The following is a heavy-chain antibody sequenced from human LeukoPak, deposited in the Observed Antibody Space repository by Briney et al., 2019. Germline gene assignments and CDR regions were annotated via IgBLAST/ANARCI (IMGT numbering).Heavy chain of an antibody. J-gene: IGHJ4*02. CDR3: ARGSGDY. CDR1: GLTFSGYW. V-gene: IGHV3-7*04. Sequence: GGSLRLSCAASGLTFSGYWMNWVRQAPGKGLEWVANIKPDGSERYYVDSVKGRFTISRDNAKNSLYLQMTSLRAEDTAVYYCARGSGDYSGQGTLVTVSS. CDR2: IKPDGSER.